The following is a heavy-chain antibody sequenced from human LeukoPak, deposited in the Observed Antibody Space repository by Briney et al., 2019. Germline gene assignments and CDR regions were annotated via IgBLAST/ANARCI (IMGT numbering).Heavy chain of an antibody. CDR3: ARGRDRSKTGDH. CDR1: GGSCDDYY. CDR2: IHPSGIF. D-gene: IGHD5-24*01. V-gene: IGHV4-34*01. J-gene: IGHJ4*02. Sequence: SETPSLTCAVYGGSCDDYYCSWIRQPPGKGLEWIGEIHPSGIFYHNPSLMSRVTISIDTFKSQFSLRLTSVTAADTAFYYCARGRDRSKTGDHWGQGSLVTVSS.